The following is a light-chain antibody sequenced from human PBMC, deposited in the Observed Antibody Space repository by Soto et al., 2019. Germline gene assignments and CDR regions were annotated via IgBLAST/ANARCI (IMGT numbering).Light chain of an antibody. CDR2: ATS. Sequence: DIQMTQSPSSLAASVGDRVTISSRASQGISNYLAWYQQKPGKAPKLLIYATSTLQSGVSSRFTGSGSGTEFTLTISSLEPEDVATYYCQKYNWPPFAFGPGTKVDI. J-gene: IGKJ3*01. V-gene: IGKV1-27*01. CDR3: QKYNWPPFA. CDR1: QGISNY.